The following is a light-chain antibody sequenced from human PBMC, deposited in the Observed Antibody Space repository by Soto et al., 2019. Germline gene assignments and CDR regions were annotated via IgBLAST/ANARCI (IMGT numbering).Light chain of an antibody. Sequence: DIVLTQSPATLSLSPGNRVTLSCRANERISHSLAWYQQRPGQAPRILIYDASFRATGIPKRSSGSGSWTDFTLSISSQKPEYFAVYYCHLSQQRSSWPPIAFGQGTRLDLK. CDR1: ERISHS. V-gene: IGKV3-11*01. CDR2: DAS. J-gene: IGKJ5*01. CDR3: HLSQQRSSWPPIA.